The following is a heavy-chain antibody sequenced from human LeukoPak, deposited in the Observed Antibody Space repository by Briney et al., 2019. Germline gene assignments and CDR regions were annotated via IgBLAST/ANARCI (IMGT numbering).Heavy chain of an antibody. J-gene: IGHJ3*02. D-gene: IGHD4-23*01. CDR2: INPNSGGT. V-gene: IGHV1-2*02. CDR1: GYTFTGYY. CDR3: ARVPGNTFLDAFDI. Sequence: GASVKVSCKASGYTFTGYYMHWVRQAPGQGLEWMGWINPNSGGTNYAQKFQGRVTMTRDTSISTAYMELSRLRSDDTAVYYCARVPGNTFLDAFDIWGQGTMVTVSS.